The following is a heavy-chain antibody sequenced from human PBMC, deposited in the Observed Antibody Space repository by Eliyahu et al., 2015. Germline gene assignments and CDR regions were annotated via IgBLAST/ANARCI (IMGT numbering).Heavy chain of an antibody. D-gene: IGHD4-17*01. CDR1: GXSISSYY. CDR3: ARDGDDDYGIDY. V-gene: IGHV4-59*01. CDR2: IYYSGST. J-gene: IGHJ4*02. Sequence: QVQLQESGPGLVKPSEXLSLXCTVXGXSISSYYWSWIRQPPGKGLEWIGYIYYSGSTNYNPSLKSRVTISVDTSKNQFSLKLSSVTAADTAVYYCARDGDDDYGIDYWGQGTLVTVSS.